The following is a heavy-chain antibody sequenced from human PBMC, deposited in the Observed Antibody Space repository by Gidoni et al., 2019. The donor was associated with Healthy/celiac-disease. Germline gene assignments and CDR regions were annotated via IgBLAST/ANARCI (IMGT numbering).Heavy chain of an antibody. D-gene: IGHD4-17*01. CDR3: ARDGIPSYTVTTYDWYFDL. CDR2: INAGNGNT. J-gene: IGHJ2*01. CDR1: GYTFTSYA. Sequence: QVQLVQSGAEVKKPGASVKVSCKDSGYTFTSYAMHWVRQAPGQRLEWMGWINAGNGNTKYSQKFQGRVTITRDTSASTAYMELSSLRSEDTAVYYCARDGIPSYTVTTYDWYFDLWGRGTLVTVSS. V-gene: IGHV1-3*01.